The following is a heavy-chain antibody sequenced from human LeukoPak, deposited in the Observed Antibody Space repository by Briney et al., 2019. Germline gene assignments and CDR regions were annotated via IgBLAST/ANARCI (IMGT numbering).Heavy chain of an antibody. CDR1: GFTFSTFE. Sequence: PGGSLRLSCAASGFTFSTFEMNWVRQAPGKGLEWVSYISSTGSTIYYADSVKGRLTISRDNAKNSLYLQMDSLRAEDTAVYYCASGYCPNGVCYTNYFDYWGQGTLVTVSS. D-gene: IGHD2-8*01. CDR3: ASGYCPNGVCYTNYFDY. CDR2: ISSTGSTI. V-gene: IGHV3-48*03. J-gene: IGHJ4*02.